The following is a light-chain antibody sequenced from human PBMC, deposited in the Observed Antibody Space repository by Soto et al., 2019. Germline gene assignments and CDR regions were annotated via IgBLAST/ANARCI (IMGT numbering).Light chain of an antibody. CDR2: DVT. CDR3: SSYAGTYTWV. Sequence: QSVLTQPRSVSGSPGQSVTISCTGTSGDVGGYNYVSWYQQRPGEAPKLMIYDVTERPSGVPDRFSASKSGNTASLTISGLQADDEADYYCSSYAGTYTWVFGGGTKLTVL. CDR1: SGDVGGYNY. J-gene: IGLJ3*02. V-gene: IGLV2-11*01.